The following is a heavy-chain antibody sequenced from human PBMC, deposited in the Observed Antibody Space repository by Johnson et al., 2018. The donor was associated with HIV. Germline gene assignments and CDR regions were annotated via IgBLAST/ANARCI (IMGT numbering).Heavy chain of an antibody. Sequence: VQLVESGGGLVQPGRSLRLSCAASGFTFDDYAMHLVRQAPGTGLQWFSIILKGRFTISRDNSNNTLYLQMNSLRTEDTAVYYCARGYTWNDVSIWGQGTMVTVSS. D-gene: IGHD1-1*01. CDR1: GFTFDDYA. J-gene: IGHJ3*02. V-gene: IGHV3-9*01. CDR2: I. CDR3: ARGYTWNDVSI.